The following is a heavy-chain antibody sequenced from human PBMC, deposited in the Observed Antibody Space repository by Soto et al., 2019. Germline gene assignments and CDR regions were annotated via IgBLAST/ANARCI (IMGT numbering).Heavy chain of an antibody. Sequence: PGGSLRLSCAASGFTFSSYSMNWFRQAPGKGLEWVSYISSSSSTIYYADSVKGRFTISRDNAKNSLYLQMNSLRDEDTAVYYCARDQGYFSSTSCDGPYFYYCGQGTLVTVSS. CDR2: ISSSSSTI. D-gene: IGHD2-2*01. CDR1: GFTFSSYS. J-gene: IGHJ4*02. CDR3: ARDQGYFSSTSCDGPYFYY. V-gene: IGHV3-48*02.